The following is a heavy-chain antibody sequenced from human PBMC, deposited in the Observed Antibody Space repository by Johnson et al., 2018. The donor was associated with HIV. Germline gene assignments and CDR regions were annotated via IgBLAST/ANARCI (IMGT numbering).Heavy chain of an antibody. D-gene: IGHD2-2*01. CDR2: ISWHSGSI. CDR1: GFTFDDYA. Sequence: VQLVESGGGLVQPGRSLRLSCAASGFTFDDYAMHWVRQAPGKGLEWVSGISWHSGSIGFADSVNGRVTISRDNAKNSLYLQMNSLRAEDTALYYCAKGPAATDAFDIWGQGTMVTVSS. CDR3: AKGPAATDAFDI. V-gene: IGHV3-9*01. J-gene: IGHJ3*02.